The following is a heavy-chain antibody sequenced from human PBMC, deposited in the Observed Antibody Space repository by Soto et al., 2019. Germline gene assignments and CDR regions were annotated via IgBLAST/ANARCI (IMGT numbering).Heavy chain of an antibody. CDR1: GYSISSGCY. CDR2: IFHSGKT. CDR3: ARKYPPTYYFDY. V-gene: IGHV4-38-2*01. D-gene: IGHD1-26*01. Sequence: SETLSLTCAVSGYSISSGCYWGFVRQPPGKGLEWIGTIFHSGKTYYNPSLKSRLTISVDTSKNQFSLKLSSVTAADTAVYYCARKYPPTYYFDYWGQGTLVTVSS. J-gene: IGHJ4*02.